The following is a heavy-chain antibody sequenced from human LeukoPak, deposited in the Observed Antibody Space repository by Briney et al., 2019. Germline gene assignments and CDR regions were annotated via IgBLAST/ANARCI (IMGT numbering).Heavy chain of an antibody. CDR3: ARARGWGGLFDY. D-gene: IGHD3-3*01. J-gene: IGHJ4*02. Sequence: GGSLRLSCAASGFTFSSYAMSWVRQAPGKGLEWVSAISGSGGSTYYADSVKGRFTISRDNSKNTLYLQMNSLRADDTAVYYCARARGWGGLFDYWGQGTLVTVSS. V-gene: IGHV3-23*01. CDR1: GFTFSSYA. CDR2: ISGSGGST.